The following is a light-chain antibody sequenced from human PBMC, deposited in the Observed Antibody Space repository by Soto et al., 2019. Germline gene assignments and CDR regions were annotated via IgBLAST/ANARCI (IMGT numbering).Light chain of an antibody. V-gene: IGLV2-14*01. CDR3: SSYTSSSTLG. CDR2: DVS. J-gene: IGLJ1*01. CDR1: SSDVGGYNY. Sequence: LTQPSSVSGSPGQSITISCTGTSSDVGGYNYVSWYQQHPGKAPKLMIYDVSNRPSGVSNRFSGSKSGNTASLTISGLQAEDEADYYCSSYTSSSTLGFGTGTKVTVL.